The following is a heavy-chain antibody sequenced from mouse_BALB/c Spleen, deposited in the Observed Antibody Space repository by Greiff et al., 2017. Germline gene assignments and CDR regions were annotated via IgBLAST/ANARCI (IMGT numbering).Heavy chain of an antibody. CDR2: IDPENGDT. V-gene: IGHV14-4*02. Sequence: VQLQQPGSELVRPGASVKLSCKASGYTFTSYWMHWVKQRPGQGLEWIGWIDPENGDTEYAPKFQGKATMTADTSSNTAYLQLSSLTSEDTAVYYCNGNFDYWGQGTTLTVSS. CDR1: GYTFTSYW. J-gene: IGHJ2*01. CDR3: NGNFDY.